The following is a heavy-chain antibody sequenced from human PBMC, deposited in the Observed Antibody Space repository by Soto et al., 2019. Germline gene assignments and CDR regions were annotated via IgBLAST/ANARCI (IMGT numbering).Heavy chain of an antibody. D-gene: IGHD1-7*01. V-gene: IGHV3-23*01. CDR2: ISGSGGST. Sequence: GGSLRLSCAASGFTFSSYAMSWVRQAPGKGLEWVSAISGSGGSTYYADSVKGRFTISRDNSKNTLYLQMNSLRAEAKAVYYCAKDTRITGTKGYWYFDLWGRGTLVTVSS. J-gene: IGHJ2*01. CDR1: GFTFSSYA. CDR3: AKDTRITGTKGYWYFDL.